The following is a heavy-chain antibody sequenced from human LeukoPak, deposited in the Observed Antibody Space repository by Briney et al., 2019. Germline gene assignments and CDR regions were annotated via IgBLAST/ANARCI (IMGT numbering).Heavy chain of an antibody. D-gene: IGHD1-26*01. CDR1: GYTFTLYY. CDR3: ARDYSGSSDY. J-gene: IGHJ4*02. V-gene: IGHV1-46*01. Sequence: ASVKLSRKPSGYTFTLYYLHWARHPPAQGLEWMGIINPSGSSTSYAQKFQGRVTMTRDTSTSTVYMELSSLRSEDTAVYYCARDYSGSSDYWGQGTLVTVSS. CDR2: INPSGSST.